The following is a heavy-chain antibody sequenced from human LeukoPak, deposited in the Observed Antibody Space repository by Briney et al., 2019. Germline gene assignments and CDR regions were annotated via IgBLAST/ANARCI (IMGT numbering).Heavy chain of an antibody. V-gene: IGHV1-2*02. CDR2: INPNSGGT. CDR1: GYTFTGYY. Sequence: ASVKVSCKASGYTFTGYYMHWVRQAPGQGLEWMGWINPNSGGTNYAQKFQGRVTMTRDTSISTAYMELSRLRSDDTAVYYCARDGGSGSYYEYFDYWGQGTLVTVSS. J-gene: IGHJ4*02. CDR3: ARDGGSGSYYEYFDY. D-gene: IGHD1-26*01.